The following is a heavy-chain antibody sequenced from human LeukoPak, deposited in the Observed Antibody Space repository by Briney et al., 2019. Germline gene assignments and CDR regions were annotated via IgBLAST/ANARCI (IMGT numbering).Heavy chain of an antibody. J-gene: IGHJ4*02. V-gene: IGHV4-34*09. CDR2: INHSGST. CDR1: GGSFSGYY. CDR3: ASIAAAHDY. Sequence: SETLSLTCAVYGGSFSGYYWSWIRQPPGKGLEWIGEINHSGSTYYNPSLKSRVTISVDTSKNQFSLKLSSVTAADTAVYYCASIAAAHDYWGQGTLVTVSS. D-gene: IGHD6-13*01.